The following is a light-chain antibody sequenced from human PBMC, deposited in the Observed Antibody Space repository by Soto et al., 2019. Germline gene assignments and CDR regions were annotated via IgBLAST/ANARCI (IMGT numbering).Light chain of an antibody. V-gene: IGLV1-40*01. Sequence: QSVLTQPPSVSGAPGQRVTISCTGSRSNIGTGYDVHWYQQLPGTAPKLLIYGNNNRPSGVPDRFSGSKSGTSASLAITGLQAEDEADYYCQSYDSSLSGWVFGGGTKLTV. J-gene: IGLJ3*02. CDR1: RSNIGTGYD. CDR2: GNN. CDR3: QSYDSSLSGWV.